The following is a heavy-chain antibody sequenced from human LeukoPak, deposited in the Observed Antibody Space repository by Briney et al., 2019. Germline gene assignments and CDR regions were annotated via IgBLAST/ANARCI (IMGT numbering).Heavy chain of an antibody. V-gene: IGHV3-74*01. CDR1: GFTFSSYW. CDR3: APSFWSGYSDY. D-gene: IGHD3-3*01. J-gene: IGHJ4*02. Sequence: GGSLRLSCAASGFTFSSYWMHWVRQAPGKGLVWVSRINADGSSTIYADSVKGRFTISRDNAKNTLYLQMNSQRAEDTAVYYCAPSFWSGYSDYWGQGTLVTVSS. CDR2: INADGSST.